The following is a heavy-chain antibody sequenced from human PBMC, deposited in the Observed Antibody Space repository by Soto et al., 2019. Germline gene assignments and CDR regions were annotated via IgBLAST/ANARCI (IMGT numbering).Heavy chain of an antibody. D-gene: IGHD3-22*01. J-gene: IGHJ4*02. V-gene: IGHV3-23*01. CDR3: ASAYYYDGSGSQGYFDY. CDR1: GFTFSSYA. CDR2: ISSGGGST. Sequence: GGSLRLSCAASGFTFSSYAMSWVRQAPGRGLEWVSAISSGGGSTYYADSVKGRLTISRDNSRNTLYLQMNSLRAEDTAVYYCASAYYYDGSGSQGYFDYWGQGTLVTVSS.